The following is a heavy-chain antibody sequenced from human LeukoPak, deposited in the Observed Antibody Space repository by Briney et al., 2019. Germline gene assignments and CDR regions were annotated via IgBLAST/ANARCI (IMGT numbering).Heavy chain of an antibody. CDR1: GFTFSSYW. CDR3: ANFIAARRFDY. J-gene: IGHJ4*02. V-gene: IGHV3-74*01. Sequence: GGSLRLSCAASGFTFSSYWMHWVRQAPGKGLVWVSRINSDGSSTSYADSVKGRFTISRDNAKNTLYLQMSSLRADDTAVYYCANFIAARRFDYWGQGTLVTVSS. CDR2: INSDGSST. D-gene: IGHD6-6*01.